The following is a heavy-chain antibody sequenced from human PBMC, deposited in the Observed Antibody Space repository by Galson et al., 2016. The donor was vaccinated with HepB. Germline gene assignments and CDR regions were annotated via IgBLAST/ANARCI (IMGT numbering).Heavy chain of an antibody. J-gene: IGHJ2*01. CDR3: ARELNDSWRYWCFDL. CDR2: VPSSGNT. CDR1: GGSISTYY. V-gene: IGHV4-59*01. D-gene: IGHD1-1*01. Sequence: SETLSPTCTVSGGSISTYYWSWIRQPPGKGLEWIGYVPSSGNTNYNPSLESRVTISLDTSKSQFSLHLTSVTAAASAIYYCARELNDSWRYWCFDLWGRGTLVAVSS.